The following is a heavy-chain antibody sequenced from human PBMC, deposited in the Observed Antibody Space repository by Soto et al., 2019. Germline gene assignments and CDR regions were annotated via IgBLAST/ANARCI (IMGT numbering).Heavy chain of an antibody. CDR1: GFTFSNYS. D-gene: IGHD5-12*01. CDR2: ISSSSSTI. Sequence: EVQLVESGGGLVQPGGSLRLSCAASGFTFSNYSMNWVRQAPGKGLEWVSYISSSSSTIYYADSVKGRFTISRDNAKNSLYLQMNSLRAEDTAVYYCASEGGAYGGYNDDWGQGTLVTVSS. J-gene: IGHJ4*02. V-gene: IGHV3-48*01. CDR3: ASEGGAYGGYNDD.